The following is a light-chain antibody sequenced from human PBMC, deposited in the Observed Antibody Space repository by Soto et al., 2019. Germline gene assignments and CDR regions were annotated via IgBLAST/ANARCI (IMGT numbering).Light chain of an antibody. CDR2: VGS. CDR3: CSYAGSSTFALV. V-gene: IGLV2-23*03. Sequence: QSALTQPASVSGSPGQSITISCTGTSSDVGSYNLVSWYQQHPGKAPKLMIYVGSKRPSGVSNRFSGSKSGNTASLTISGLQAEDEADYYCCSYAGSSTFALVFGGGTKLTVL. J-gene: IGLJ2*01. CDR1: SSDVGSYNL.